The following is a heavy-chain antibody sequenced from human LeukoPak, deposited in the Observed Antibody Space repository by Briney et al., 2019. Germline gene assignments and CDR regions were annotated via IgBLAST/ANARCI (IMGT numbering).Heavy chain of an antibody. D-gene: IGHD6-19*01. Sequence: GASVKVSCKASGYTFINYAITWVRQAPGQGLEWMGWISAYNDDTNYAQKLQGRVTMTTDTSTSTAYMELRSLRSDDTAVYYCAREVSEQWLFDYWGQGTLVTVSS. CDR3: AREVSEQWLFDY. J-gene: IGHJ4*02. CDR1: GYTFINYA. CDR2: ISAYNDDT. V-gene: IGHV1-18*01.